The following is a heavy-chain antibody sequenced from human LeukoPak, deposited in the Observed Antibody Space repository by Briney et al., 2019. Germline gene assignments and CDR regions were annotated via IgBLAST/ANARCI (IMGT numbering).Heavy chain of an antibody. V-gene: IGHV3-48*04. CDR2: ISSSGSTI. Sequence: GGSLRLSCAASGFTFSSYWMSWVRQAPGKGLEWVSYISSSGSTIYYADSVKGRFTISRDNAKNSLYLQMNSLRAEDTALYYCARRSGAGGWSYYYYMDVWGKGTTVTVSS. D-gene: IGHD3-16*01. CDR1: GFTFSSYW. CDR3: ARRSGAGGWSYYYYMDV. J-gene: IGHJ6*03.